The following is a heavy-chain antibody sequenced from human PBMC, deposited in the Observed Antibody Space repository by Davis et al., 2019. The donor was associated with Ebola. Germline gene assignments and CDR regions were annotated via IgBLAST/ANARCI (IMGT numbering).Heavy chain of an antibody. D-gene: IGHD3-22*01. CDR2: ISSSSSYI. CDR3: AREGNYYDSSGYDWFDP. CDR1: GFTFSSYS. Sequence: GESLKISCAASGFTFSSYSMNWVRQAPGKGLEWVSSISSSSSYIYYADSVKGRFTISRDNAKNSLYLQMNSLRAEDTAVYYCAREGNYYDSSGYDWFDPWGQGTLVTVSS. J-gene: IGHJ5*02. V-gene: IGHV3-21*01.